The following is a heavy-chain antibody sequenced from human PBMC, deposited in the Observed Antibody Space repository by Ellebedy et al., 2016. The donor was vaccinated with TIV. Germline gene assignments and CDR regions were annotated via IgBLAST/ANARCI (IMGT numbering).Heavy chain of an antibody. V-gene: IGHV3-11*01. D-gene: IGHD6-13*01. CDR3: ARLGVIAAAGASDY. Sequence: GESLKISCAASGFTIDDYAMHWVRQAPGKGPEWVSYISYSGDLMYYADSVKGRFTTSRDNAENSLYLQMNSLRAEDTAVYFCARLGVIAAAGASDYWGQGTLVIVSS. CDR1: GFTIDDYA. J-gene: IGHJ4*02. CDR2: ISYSGDLM.